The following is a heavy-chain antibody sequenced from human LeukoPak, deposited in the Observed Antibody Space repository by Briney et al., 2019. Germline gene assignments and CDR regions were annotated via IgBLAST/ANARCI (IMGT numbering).Heavy chain of an antibody. V-gene: IGHV3-30*18. CDR2: ISYDGSNK. CDR3: AKNPPLRTYYFDF. D-gene: IGHD2-8*01. Sequence: GRSLRLSCAASGFTFSSYGMHWVRQAPGKGLEWVAVISYDGSNKYYADSVKGRFTISRDNSKNTLYLQMNSLRAEDTAVYYCAKNPPLRTYYFDFWGQGILVTVSS. J-gene: IGHJ4*02. CDR1: GFTFSSYG.